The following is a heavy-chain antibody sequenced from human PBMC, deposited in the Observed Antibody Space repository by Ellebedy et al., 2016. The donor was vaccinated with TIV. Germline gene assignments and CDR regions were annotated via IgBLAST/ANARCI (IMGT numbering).Heavy chain of an antibody. CDR1: GGSISSSSYY. CDR2: IYYSWST. Sequence: MPSETLSLTCTVSGGSISSSSYYWGWIRQPPGKGLEWIGSIYYSWSTYYNPSLKSRLTISLDTSKNQFSLKLSSVTAADTAVYYCARHPGAGRLYGSGSYYNSPFRYWGQGTLVTVSS. CDR3: ARHPGAGRLYGSGSYYNSPFRY. J-gene: IGHJ4*02. D-gene: IGHD3-10*01. V-gene: IGHV4-39*01.